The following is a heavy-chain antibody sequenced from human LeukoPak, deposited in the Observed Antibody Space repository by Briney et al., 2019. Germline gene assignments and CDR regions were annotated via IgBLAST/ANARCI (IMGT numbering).Heavy chain of an antibody. CDR1: GYTLTKLS. Sequence: ASVKVSCKVSGYTLTKLSMHWVRQAPGKGLEWMGGFEPEDGETIYAQKFQGRVTMTEDTSTDTAYMELSSLRSEDTAVYYCATNSVLERQGDFDYWGQGTLVTVSS. V-gene: IGHV1-24*01. J-gene: IGHJ4*02. CDR2: FEPEDGET. D-gene: IGHD1-1*01. CDR3: ATNSVLERQGDFDY.